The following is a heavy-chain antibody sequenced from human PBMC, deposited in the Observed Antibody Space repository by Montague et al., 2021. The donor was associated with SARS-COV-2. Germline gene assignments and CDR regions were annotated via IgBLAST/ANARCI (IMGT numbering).Heavy chain of an antibody. CDR1: GGSFSTYS. J-gene: IGHJ6*03. CDR3: ERLGDGVVPSPILGVGPYYSTHHKDV. CDR2: IHHGGST. V-gene: IGHV4-34*01. Sequence: SETLSLTCAVHGGSFSTYSWNWIRQPPGKGLEWIGEIHHGGSTNYNPSLKSRVTISADTSKNQFSLKLTSVAAADTAVYYCERLGDGVVPSPILGVGPYYSTHHKDVWGKGTTLTVSS. D-gene: IGHD3-10*01.